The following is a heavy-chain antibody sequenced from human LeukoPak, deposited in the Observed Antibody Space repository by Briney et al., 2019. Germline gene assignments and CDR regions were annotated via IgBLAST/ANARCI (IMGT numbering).Heavy chain of an antibody. Sequence: GGSLRLSCAASGFTFSSYEMNWVRQAPGKGLEWVSSISSGTSYIYYADSVKGRFTISRDNAKNSLYLQMNSLRVEDTAVYYCAKVAKYYYGSETYYFFEHWGQGTPVTAAS. CDR3: AKVAKYYYGSETYYFFEH. J-gene: IGHJ4*02. CDR1: GFTFSSYE. CDR2: ISSGTSYI. D-gene: IGHD3-10*01. V-gene: IGHV3-21*01.